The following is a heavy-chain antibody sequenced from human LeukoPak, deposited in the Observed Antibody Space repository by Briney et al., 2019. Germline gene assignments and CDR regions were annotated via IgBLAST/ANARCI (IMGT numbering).Heavy chain of an antibody. CDR1: GFTFSSYG. V-gene: IGHV3-30*02. CDR3: AKDNFEAIVVVIAVGNWFDP. CDR2: IRYDGSNK. D-gene: IGHD2-21*01. J-gene: IGHJ5*02. Sequence: PGGSLRLSCAASGFTFSSYGMHWVRQAPGKGLEWVAFIRYDGSNKYYADSVKGRFTISRDNSKNTLYLQMNSLRAEDTAVYYCAKDNFEAIVVVIAVGNWFDPWGQGTLVTVSS.